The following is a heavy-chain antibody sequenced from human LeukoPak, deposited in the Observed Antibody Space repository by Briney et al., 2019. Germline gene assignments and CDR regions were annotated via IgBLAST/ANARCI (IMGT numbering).Heavy chain of an antibody. CDR3: ARDLLVTNWFDP. V-gene: IGHV1-69*05. D-gene: IGHD2-15*01. J-gene: IGHJ5*02. CDR2: IIPIFGTA. CDR1: GGTFSSYA. Sequence: SVKVSCKASGGTFSSYAISWARQAPGQGLEWMGGIIPIFGTANYAQKLQGRVTMTTDTSTSTAHMELRSLKSDDTAVYYCARDLLVTNWFDPWGQGTLVTVSS.